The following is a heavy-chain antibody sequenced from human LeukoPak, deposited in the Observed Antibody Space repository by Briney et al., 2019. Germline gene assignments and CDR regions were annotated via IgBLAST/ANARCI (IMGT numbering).Heavy chain of an antibody. CDR2: IKQDGSEK. CDR3: ARADLYYYGPFDI. Sequence: GGSLRLSCAASGFTFSSYWMSWVRQAPGKGLEWVANIKQDGSEKYYVDSVKGRFTISRDNAKNSLYLQMNSLRAEDTAVYYCARADLYYYGPFDIWGQGTMVTVSS. CDR1: GFTFSSYW. V-gene: IGHV3-7*01. J-gene: IGHJ3*02. D-gene: IGHD3-10*01.